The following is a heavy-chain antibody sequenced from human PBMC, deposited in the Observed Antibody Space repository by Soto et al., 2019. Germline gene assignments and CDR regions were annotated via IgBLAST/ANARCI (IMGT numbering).Heavy chain of an antibody. Sequence: QLQLVGSGGGVVQPGTSLRLSCAASGFRFKSFVMHWVRQGPGKGLEWVAFTSYDGSNKDYGDSVKGRFTVSRDNSQNTLLLQMDFLRPEDTALYYCARWGTTGGFDLWGQGTLVSVSS. V-gene: IGHV3-30*19. CDR1: GFRFKSFV. J-gene: IGHJ4*02. CDR3: ARWGTTGGFDL. D-gene: IGHD3-16*01. CDR2: TSYDGSNK.